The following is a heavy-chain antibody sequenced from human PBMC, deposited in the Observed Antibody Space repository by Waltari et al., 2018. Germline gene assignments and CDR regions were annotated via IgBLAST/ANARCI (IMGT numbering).Heavy chain of an antibody. CDR2: IYYSGST. Sequence: QVQLQESGPGLVKPSETLSLTCTVSGGSISSHYWSWIRQPPGKGLEWIGYIYYSGSTNYNPSLKSRVTISVDTSKNQFSLKPSSVTAADTAVYYCARGSSSWYFDYWGQGTLVTVSS. CDR1: GGSISSHY. J-gene: IGHJ4*02. V-gene: IGHV4-59*11. CDR3: ARGSSSWYFDY. D-gene: IGHD6-13*01.